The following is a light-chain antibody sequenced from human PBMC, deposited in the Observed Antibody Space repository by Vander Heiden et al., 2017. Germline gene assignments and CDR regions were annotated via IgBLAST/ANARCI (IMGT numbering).Light chain of an antibody. CDR3: QQHTNWPPYT. J-gene: IGKJ2*01. CDR2: DAS. CDR1: QSVSSY. Sequence: EIVLTQSPATLSLSPGERATLSCRASQSVSSYLAWYQQKPGQAPRLLIYDASNRATGIPARFSGSGYGTDFTLTISSREPDDFAVYYCQQHTNWPPYTFGQGTKLEIK. V-gene: IGKV3-11*01.